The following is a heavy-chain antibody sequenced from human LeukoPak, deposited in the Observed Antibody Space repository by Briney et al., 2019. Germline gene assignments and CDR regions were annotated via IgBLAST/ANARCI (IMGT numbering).Heavy chain of an antibody. Sequence: GSLRLSCAASGFTFSNYAMNWVRQAPGKGLEWVSTISDSGGRTNYADSVKGRFTISRDSSKNTLYLQMNNLRAEDTAIYYCATYRQVLLPFESWGQGTLVTVSS. CDR3: ATYRQVLLPFES. J-gene: IGHJ4*02. CDR1: GFTFSNYA. V-gene: IGHV3-23*01. CDR2: ISDSGGRT. D-gene: IGHD2-8*02.